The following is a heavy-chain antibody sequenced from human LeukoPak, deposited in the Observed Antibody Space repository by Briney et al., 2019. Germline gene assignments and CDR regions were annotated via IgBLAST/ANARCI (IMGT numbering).Heavy chain of an antibody. CDR1: GGSFSGYY. J-gene: IGHJ4*02. CDR2: INHSGST. D-gene: IGHD2-15*01. CDR3: ARGHCSGGSCYPG. V-gene: IGHV4-34*01. Sequence: PSETLSLTCAVSGGSFSGYYWSWIRQPPGKGLEWIGEINHSGSTNYNPSLKSRVTISVDTSKNQFSLKLSSVTAADTAVYYCARGHCSGGSCYPGWGQGTLVTVSS.